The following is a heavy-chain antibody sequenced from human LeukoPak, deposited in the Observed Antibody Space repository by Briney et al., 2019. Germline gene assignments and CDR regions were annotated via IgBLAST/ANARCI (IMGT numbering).Heavy chain of an antibody. CDR3: ARDAGSTKVDY. CDR1: AFTFSRDW. CDR2: ISSSSSYI. V-gene: IGHV3-21*01. D-gene: IGHD5/OR15-5a*01. J-gene: IGHJ4*02. Sequence: GGSLRLSCAASAFTFSRDWMHWVRQAPGKGLEWVSSISSSSSYIYYADSVKGRFTISRDNAKNSLYLQMNSLRAEDTAVYYCARDAGSTKVDYWGQGTLVTVSS.